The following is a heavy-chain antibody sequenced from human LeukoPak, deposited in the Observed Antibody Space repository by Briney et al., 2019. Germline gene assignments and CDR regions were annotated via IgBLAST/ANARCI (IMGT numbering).Heavy chain of an antibody. CDR1: GFSFRDFW. J-gene: IGHJ4*02. V-gene: IGHV3-7*01. Sequence: GGSLRLSCAASGFSFRDFWMTWVRQAPGKGLEWVANINQGGSVKYYVDSVKGRFTISRDDAKSSLYVQMNSLRDEDTAVYYCARFGYSGWNLEYWGQGTLVTVSS. CDR3: ARFGYSGWNLEY. D-gene: IGHD5-12*01. CDR2: INQGGSVK.